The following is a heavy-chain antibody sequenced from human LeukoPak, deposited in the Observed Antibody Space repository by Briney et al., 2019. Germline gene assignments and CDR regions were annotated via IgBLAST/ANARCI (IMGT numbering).Heavy chain of an antibody. CDR3: ARRRYNYDY. D-gene: IGHD5-18*01. CDR1: GGSISSYY. Sequence: SETLSLTCTVSGGSISSYYWSWIRQPPGKGLEWIGYIFYIGNTIYNTSLKSRVTISIDTSKNQFSLKLSSVTAADTAVYYCARRRYNYDYWGQGTLVTVSS. V-gene: IGHV4-59*01. J-gene: IGHJ4*02. CDR2: IFYIGNT.